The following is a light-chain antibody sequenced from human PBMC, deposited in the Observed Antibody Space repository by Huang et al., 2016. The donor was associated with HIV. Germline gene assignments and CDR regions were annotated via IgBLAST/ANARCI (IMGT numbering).Light chain of an antibody. J-gene: IGKJ3*01. CDR2: CAS. V-gene: IGKV4-1*01. CDR1: QSVLYSSNNKNY. Sequence: DIVMTQSPDSLAVSLGERATINCKSSQSVLYSSNNKNYLAWYQQKPGQPPKLLIYCASTRESGVPDRFSGSGSGTDFTLTISSLQAEDVAVYYCQQSYSGPFTFGPGTKVDIK. CDR3: QQSYSGPFT.